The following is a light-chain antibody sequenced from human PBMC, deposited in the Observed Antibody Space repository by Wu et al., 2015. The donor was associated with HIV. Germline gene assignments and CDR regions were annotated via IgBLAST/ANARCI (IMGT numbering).Light chain of an antibody. CDR1: QIVSNS. V-gene: IGKV3-11*01. CDR3: QEYGSSPQVT. J-gene: IGKJ4*01. CDR2: DAA. Sequence: EIVLTQSPATLSLSPGERATLSCRASQIVSNSLAWFLQKPGQAPRLLIYDAANRVTGIPPRFSGSGSGTHFTLTISNLEPEDFAVYYCQEYGSSPQVTFGGGTKVEIK.